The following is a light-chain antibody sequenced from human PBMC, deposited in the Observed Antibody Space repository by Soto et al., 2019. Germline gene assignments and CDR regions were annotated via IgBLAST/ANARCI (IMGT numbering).Light chain of an antibody. CDR1: SSDVGGYNY. CDR2: DVS. J-gene: IGLJ1*01. Sequence: QSVLTQPASVSGSPGQSITFSCTGTSSDVGGYNYVSWYQQHPGKAPKLMIYDVSNRPSGVSNRFSGSKSGNTASLTISGLQAEDEADYYCSSYTSSSPFVFGTGTKLTVL. CDR3: SSYTSSSPFV. V-gene: IGLV2-14*01.